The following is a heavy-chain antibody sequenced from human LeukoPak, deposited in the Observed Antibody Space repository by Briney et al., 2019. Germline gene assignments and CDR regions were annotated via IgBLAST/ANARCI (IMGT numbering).Heavy chain of an antibody. J-gene: IGHJ3*02. Sequence: KTSETLSLTSAVYGGSFSGYYWSWIRQPPGKGLEWIGEINHSGSTNYNPSLKSRVTISVDTSKNQFSLKLSSVTAADTAVYYCARLVAVAGTNAFDIWGQGTMVTVSS. V-gene: IGHV4-34*01. CDR2: INHSGST. CDR3: ARLVAVAGTNAFDI. CDR1: GGSFSGYY. D-gene: IGHD6-19*01.